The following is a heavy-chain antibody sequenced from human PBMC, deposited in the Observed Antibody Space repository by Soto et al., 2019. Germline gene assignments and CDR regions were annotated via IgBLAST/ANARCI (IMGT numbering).Heavy chain of an antibody. CDR1: GYTFTSYG. J-gene: IGHJ3*02. Sequence: ASVKVSCKASGYTFTSYGISWVRQAPGQGLEWMGWISAYNGNTNYAQKLQGRVTMTTDTSTSTAYMELRSLRSDDTAVYYCARGRYFDWLLRDAFDIWGQGTMVTVSS. V-gene: IGHV1-18*01. D-gene: IGHD3-9*01. CDR2: ISAYNGNT. CDR3: ARGRYFDWLLRDAFDI.